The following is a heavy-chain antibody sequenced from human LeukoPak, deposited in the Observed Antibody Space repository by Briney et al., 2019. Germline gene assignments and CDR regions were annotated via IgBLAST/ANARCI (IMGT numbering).Heavy chain of an antibody. D-gene: IGHD4-17*01. CDR2: ISSSNKYI. J-gene: IGHJ3*02. CDR3: ASSKVMDYGAHTWALDI. V-gene: IGHV3-21*01. Sequence: GGSLRLSCAASGFTFTDYSMNWVRQAPGKGLEWVSVISSSNKYIYYADSVKGRFTISRDNGEKSLYLQMNSLRAEDTAVYYCASSKVMDYGAHTWALDIWGQGTMVTVSS. CDR1: GFTFTDYS.